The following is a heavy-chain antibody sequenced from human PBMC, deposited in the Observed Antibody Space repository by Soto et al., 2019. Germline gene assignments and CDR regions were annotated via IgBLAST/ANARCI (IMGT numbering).Heavy chain of an antibody. D-gene: IGHD3-22*01. Sequence: ASVKVSCKASGYSFTNYGIPWVRQAPGQGLEWMGWISYNGNTNYAQNIQGRVTMTTDTSTNTAYIELRRLSSDDTTVYYCARVEDDFDSSGYNHGGQGTWLTAPQ. V-gene: IGHV1-18*04. CDR3: ARVEDDFDSSGYNH. J-gene: IGHJ4*02. CDR2: ISYNGNT. CDR1: GYSFTNYG.